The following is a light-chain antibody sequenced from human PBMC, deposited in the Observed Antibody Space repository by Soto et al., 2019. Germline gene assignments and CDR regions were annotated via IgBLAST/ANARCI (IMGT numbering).Light chain of an antibody. Sequence: QSVLAQPPSASGSPGQSVTISCTGTSSDVGGYNYVSWYQQHPGKAPKLMIYEVNKRPSGVPDRFSGSKSGNTASLTVSGLQAEDLVDYYRRSYAVSNPYVFGTGTKVTVL. CDR3: RSYAVSNPYV. CDR1: SSDVGGYNY. J-gene: IGLJ1*01. CDR2: EVN. V-gene: IGLV2-8*01.